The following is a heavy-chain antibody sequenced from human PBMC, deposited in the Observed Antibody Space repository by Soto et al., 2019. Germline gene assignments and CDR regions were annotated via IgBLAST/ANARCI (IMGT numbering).Heavy chain of an antibody. Sequence: EVQLLESGGGLVQPGGSLRLSCAASGFTCSSYAMSWVRQAPGKGLEWVSAISGSGGSTYYADSVKGRFTISRDNSKNTLYLQMNSLRAEDTAVYYCAKDSEGWYGGDNWFDPWGQGTLVTVSS. V-gene: IGHV3-23*01. D-gene: IGHD6-19*01. J-gene: IGHJ5*02. CDR1: GFTCSSYA. CDR3: AKDSEGWYGGDNWFDP. CDR2: ISGSGGST.